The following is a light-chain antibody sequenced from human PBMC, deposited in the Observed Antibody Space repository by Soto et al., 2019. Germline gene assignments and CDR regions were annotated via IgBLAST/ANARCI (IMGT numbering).Light chain of an antibody. CDR1: QSVSSH. Sequence: EIVLTQSPATLSLSPGERATLSCRASQSVSSHLAWYQQKPGQAPRLLIYDASNRATGIPARCSGSGSGTDFTLTISSLEPEDFAVYYGQQRSSWPPGYTFGQGTKLEIK. CDR2: DAS. CDR3: QQRSSWPPGYT. J-gene: IGKJ2*01. V-gene: IGKV3-11*01.